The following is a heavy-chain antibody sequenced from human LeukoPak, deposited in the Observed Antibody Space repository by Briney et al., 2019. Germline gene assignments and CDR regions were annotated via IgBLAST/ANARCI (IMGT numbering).Heavy chain of an antibody. CDR3: ARLPTLTTMGY. V-gene: IGHV3-74*01. CDR1: GFTFSRYW. D-gene: IGHD4-17*01. CDR2: INSDGSST. Sequence: GGSLRLSCAASGFTFSRYWMHWVRQAPGKGLVWVSRINSDGSSTRYADSVKGRFTISRDNAKNSLYLQMNSLRVDDTAVYYCARLPTLTTMGYWGQGTLVTVSS. J-gene: IGHJ4*02.